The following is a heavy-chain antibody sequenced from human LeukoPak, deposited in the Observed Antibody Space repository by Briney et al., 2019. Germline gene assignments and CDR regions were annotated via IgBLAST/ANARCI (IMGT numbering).Heavy chain of an antibody. D-gene: IGHD6-19*01. Sequence: ASVKVSCKASGYTSTNYGISWVRQAPGQGLEWMGWISAYNGNTNYAQKLQGRVTMTTDTSTSTAYMELRSLRSDDTAVYYCARERVSGWYPDYWGQGTLVTVSS. J-gene: IGHJ4*02. CDR2: ISAYNGNT. CDR1: GYTSTNYG. CDR3: ARERVSGWYPDY. V-gene: IGHV1-18*01.